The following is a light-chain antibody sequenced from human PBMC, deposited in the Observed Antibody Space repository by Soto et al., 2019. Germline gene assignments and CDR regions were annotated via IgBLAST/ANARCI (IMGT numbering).Light chain of an antibody. V-gene: IGKV1-8*01. J-gene: IGKJ1*01. CDR3: QQYGSSGT. Sequence: AIRMTQSPSSLSASTGDRVTITCRASQGISSYLAWYQQKPGKDPKLLIYAESTLQSGVPSRFSGSGSGTDFTLTISRLEPEDFAVYYCQQYGSSGTFGQGTKVDIK. CDR1: QGISSY. CDR2: AES.